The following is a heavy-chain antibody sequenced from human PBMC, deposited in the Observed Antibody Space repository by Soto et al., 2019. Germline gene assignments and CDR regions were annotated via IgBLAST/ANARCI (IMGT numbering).Heavy chain of an antibody. CDR2: IKSKTDGGTT. CDR1: GFTFSNAW. V-gene: IGHV3-15*07. CDR3: TTGRWLRLPDFDY. Sequence: EVQLVESGGGLVKPGGSLRLSCAASGFTFSNAWMNWVRQAPGKGLEWVGRIKSKTDGGTTDYAAPVKGRFTISRDDSKNTLYLLMNSLKTEDTAVYYCTTGRWLRLPDFDYWGQGTLVTVSS. D-gene: IGHD5-12*01. J-gene: IGHJ4*02.